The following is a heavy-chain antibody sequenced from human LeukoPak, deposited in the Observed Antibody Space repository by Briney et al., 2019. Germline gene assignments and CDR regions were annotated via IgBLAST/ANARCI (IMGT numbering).Heavy chain of an antibody. CDR3: TAAGTSSSISSCDY. V-gene: IGHV4-39*01. D-gene: IGHD6-13*01. CDR1: GGPISSSNYY. Sequence: SETLSLTCTVSGGPISSSNYYWGWIRQPPGKGLEWIGSIYYSGSTYYNPSLRSRVTISVDTSKNQFSLKLSSVTAADTAVYYCTAAGTSSSISSCDYWGQGTLVTVSS. CDR2: IYYSGST. J-gene: IGHJ4*02.